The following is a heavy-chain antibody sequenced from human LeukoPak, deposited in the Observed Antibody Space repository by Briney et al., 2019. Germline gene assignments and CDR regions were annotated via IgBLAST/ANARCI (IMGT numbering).Heavy chain of an antibody. CDR3: ARDARTYDSSGYSLDY. D-gene: IGHD3-22*01. V-gene: IGHV1-69*01. J-gene: IGHJ4*02. CDR1: GGTFSSYA. CDR2: IIPIFGTA. Sequence: SVKVSCKASGGTFSSYAISWVRQAPGQGLEWMGGIIPIFGTANYAQKFQGRVTITADESTSTAYMELSSLRSEDTAVYYCARDARTYDSSGYSLDYWGQGTLVTVSS.